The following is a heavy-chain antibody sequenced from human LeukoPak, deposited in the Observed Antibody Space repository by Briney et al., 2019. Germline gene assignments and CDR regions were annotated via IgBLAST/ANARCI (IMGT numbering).Heavy chain of an antibody. V-gene: IGHV4-61*02. D-gene: IGHD3-10*01. Sequence: PSQTLSLTCTVSGGSISSGSYYWSWIRQPAGKRLEWIGRIYTSGSTNHNPSLTSRVTMSVDTSKNEFSLKLTSVIAADTAVYFCAREANYYGSGSYFEGTFDYWGQGSLVTVSS. CDR2: IYTSGST. J-gene: IGHJ4*02. CDR1: GGSISSGSYY. CDR3: AREANYYGSGSYFEGTFDY.